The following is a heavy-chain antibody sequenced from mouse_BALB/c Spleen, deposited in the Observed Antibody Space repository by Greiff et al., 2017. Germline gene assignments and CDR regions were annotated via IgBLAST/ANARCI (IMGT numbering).Heavy chain of an antibody. CDR3: ARDRVGFAY. J-gene: IGHJ3*01. CDR1: GYSITSGYY. V-gene: IGHV3-6*02. D-gene: IGHD1-1*02. CDR2: ISYDGSN. Sequence: EVKLQESGPGLVKPSQSLSLTCSVTGYSITSGYYWNWIRQFPGNKLEWMGYISYDGSNNYNPSLKNRISITRDTSKNQFFLKLNSVTTEDTATYYCARDRVGFAYWGQGTLVTVSA.